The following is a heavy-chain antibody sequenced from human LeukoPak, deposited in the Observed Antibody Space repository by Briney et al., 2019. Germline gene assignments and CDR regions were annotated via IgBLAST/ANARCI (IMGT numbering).Heavy chain of an antibody. CDR3: ARGRRGSYYTFQV. CDR2: VTSTGRST. Sequence: GGSLRLSCAVSGFSLSYYYMNWVRQAPGKGLEWISYVTSTGRSTNYADSVKGRFTISRDSAKNSVSLQLSSLTAEDTAVYYCARGRRGSYYTFQVWGQGTLVSVSS. CDR1: GFSLSYYY. V-gene: IGHV3-11*01. J-gene: IGHJ4*02. D-gene: IGHD3-16*01.